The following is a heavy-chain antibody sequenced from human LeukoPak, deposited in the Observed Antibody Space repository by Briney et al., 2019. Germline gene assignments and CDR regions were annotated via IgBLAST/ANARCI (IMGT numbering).Heavy chain of an antibody. V-gene: IGHV4-59*01. Sequence: SETLSLTCTVSGGSISSYYWSWIRQPPGKRLEFLGYISYSGTTNYNPSLKSRVTISVDTSKNQFSLKLNSVTAADTAVYYCAREDPQTKVPEGMDVWGQGTTVTVSS. CDR1: GGSISSYY. CDR2: ISYSGTT. CDR3: AREDPQTKVPEGMDV. J-gene: IGHJ6*02. D-gene: IGHD4/OR15-4a*01.